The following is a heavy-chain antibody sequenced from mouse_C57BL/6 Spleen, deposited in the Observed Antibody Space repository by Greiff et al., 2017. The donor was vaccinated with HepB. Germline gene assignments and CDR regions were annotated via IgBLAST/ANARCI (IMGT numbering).Heavy chain of an antibody. CDR3: ARQGATVTYAMDY. J-gene: IGHJ4*01. Sequence: EVHLVESGGDLVKPGGSLKLSCAASGFTFSSYGMSWVRQTPDKRLEWVATISSGGSYTYYPDSVKGRFTISRDNAKNTLYLQMSSLKSEDTAMYYCARQGATVTYAMDYWGQGTSVTVSS. CDR2: ISSGGSYT. CDR1: GFTFSSYG. V-gene: IGHV5-6*01. D-gene: IGHD1-1*01.